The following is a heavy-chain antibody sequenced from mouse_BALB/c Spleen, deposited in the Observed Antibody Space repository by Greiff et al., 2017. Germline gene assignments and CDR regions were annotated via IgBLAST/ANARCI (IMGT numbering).Heavy chain of an antibody. CDR3: ARSAYYGYFDY. D-gene: IGHD1-1*01. J-gene: IGHJ2*01. CDR1: GFTFSSFG. V-gene: IGHV5-17*02. Sequence: EVNVLESGGGLVQPGGSRKLSCAASGFTFSSFGMHWVRQAPEKGLEWVAYISSGSSTIYYADTVKGRFTISRDNPKNTLFLQMTSLRSEDTAMYYCARSAYYGYFDYWGQGTTLTVSS. CDR2: ISSGSSTI.